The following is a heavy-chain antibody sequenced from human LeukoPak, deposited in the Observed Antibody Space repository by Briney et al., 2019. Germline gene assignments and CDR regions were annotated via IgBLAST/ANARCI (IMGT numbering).Heavy chain of an antibody. D-gene: IGHD6-13*01. CDR2: IYHSGTT. J-gene: IGHJ4*02. CDR3: ARGTGYSTSWVTY. CDR1: GYSISSGYY. V-gene: IGHV4-38-2*02. Sequence: SETLSLTCSVSGYSISSGYYWGWIRPPPGKGLEWIGSIYHSGTTYYNPSLNSRVTLSVDTSKNQFSLKLTSVTAADTSVYYCARGTGYSTSWVTYWGQGTLVTVSS.